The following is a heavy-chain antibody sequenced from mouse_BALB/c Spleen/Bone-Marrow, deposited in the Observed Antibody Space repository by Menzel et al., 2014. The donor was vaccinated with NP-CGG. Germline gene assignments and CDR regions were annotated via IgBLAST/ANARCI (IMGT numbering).Heavy chain of an antibody. Sequence: QVQLQQSGAELVRPGASVKLSCKASGYTFTSYWINWVKQRPGQGLEWIGNIYPSDSYTNYNQKFKDKATLTVDKSSSTAYMQLSSPTSEDSAVYYCTREGYYGSSYVDYWGQGTTLPFSS. D-gene: IGHD1-1*01. V-gene: IGHV1-69*02. J-gene: IGHJ2*01. CDR1: GYTFTSYW. CDR2: IYPSDSYT. CDR3: TREGYYGSSYVDY.